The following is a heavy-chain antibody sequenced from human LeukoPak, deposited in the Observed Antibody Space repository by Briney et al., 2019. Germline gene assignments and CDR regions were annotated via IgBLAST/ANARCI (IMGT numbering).Heavy chain of an antibody. CDR3: ARATPRYFDY. D-gene: IGHD5-24*01. V-gene: IGHV3-23*01. CDR2: ISGSGGST. J-gene: IGHJ4*02. Sequence: GGSLRLSCAASGFTFSNYAMTWARQAPGKGLEWVSTISGSGGSTYYADSVKGRFTISRDNSKNTLYLQMNSLRAEDTAVYYYARATPRYFDYWGQGTLVTVYS. CDR1: GFTFSNYA.